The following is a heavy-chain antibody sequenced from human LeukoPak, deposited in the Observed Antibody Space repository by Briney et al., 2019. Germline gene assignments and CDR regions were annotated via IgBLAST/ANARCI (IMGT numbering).Heavy chain of an antibody. Sequence: SETLSLTCTVSGGSISSGGYYWSWVRQHPGKGLEWIGYIYYSGNTYYNPSLKSLVTISVDTSKNQFSLMLSPMTAAGTAVYYCVRHKGNSSGWYYWGQGTLVTVSS. V-gene: IGHV4-31*01. D-gene: IGHD6-19*01. CDR1: GGSISSGGYY. CDR3: VRHKGNSSGWYY. J-gene: IGHJ4*02. CDR2: IYYSGNT.